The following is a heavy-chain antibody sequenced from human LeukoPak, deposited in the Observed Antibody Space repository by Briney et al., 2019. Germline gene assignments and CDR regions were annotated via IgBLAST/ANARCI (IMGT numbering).Heavy chain of an antibody. D-gene: IGHD4-17*01. CDR1: GASISRYY. J-gene: IGHJ2*01. CDR2: IYNSGNT. V-gene: IGHV4-59*08. CDR3: ARRTVDDWYFDL. Sequence: SETLSLTCSVSGASISRYYWNWIRQPPGKGLEWIGHIYNSGNTNYNPSLKSRVTLSLDTSKNLFSLKLNSVTAADTAVYYCARRTVDDWYFDLWGRGTLVTVSS.